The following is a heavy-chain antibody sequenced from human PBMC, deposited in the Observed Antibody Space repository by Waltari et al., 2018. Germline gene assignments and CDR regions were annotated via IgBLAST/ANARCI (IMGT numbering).Heavy chain of an antibody. D-gene: IGHD3-16*01. Sequence: EVQLVESGGGLVQPGRSLRLSCAASGFTFDDYAIHWVRQAPGKGLEWVSGINWKSGNIAYADSVKGRFTISRDNAKNSLYLQMNSLRAEDTALYYCAKDGGDGYNTRGFDYWGQGTLVTVSS. CDR1: GFTFDDYA. CDR2: INWKSGNI. J-gene: IGHJ4*02. V-gene: IGHV3-9*01. CDR3: AKDGGDGYNTRGFDY.